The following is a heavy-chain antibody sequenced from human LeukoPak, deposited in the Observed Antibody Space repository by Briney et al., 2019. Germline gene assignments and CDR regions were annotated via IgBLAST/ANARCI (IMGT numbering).Heavy chain of an antibody. D-gene: IGHD3-22*01. CDR3: ASSCYYDSSGYCFDY. V-gene: IGHV4-30-2*01. CDR2: IYHSGST. J-gene: IGHJ4*02. CDR1: GGSISSGGYS. Sequence: PSETLSLTCAVSGGSISSGGYSWSWIRQPPGKGLEWIGYIYHSGSTYYNPSLKSRVTISVDRSKNQFSLKLSSVTAADTAVYYCASSCYYDSSGYCFDYWGQGTLVTVSS.